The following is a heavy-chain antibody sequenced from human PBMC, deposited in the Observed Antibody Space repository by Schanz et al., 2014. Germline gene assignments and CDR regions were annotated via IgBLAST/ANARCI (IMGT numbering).Heavy chain of an antibody. V-gene: IGHV1-2*06. D-gene: IGHD5-12*01. CDR2: SNPNSGGT. CDR1: GYTFTDYY. CDR3: AREMLDIVATMDDDAFDI. J-gene: IGHJ3*02. Sequence: QVQLVQSGAEVKKLGASVKVSCKASGYTFTDYYMHWVRQAPGQGLEWMGRSNPNSGGTNNAQKFQGRVTMTRDTSISTAYMEMSRLISDDTAVYYCAREMLDIVATMDDDAFDIWGQGTMVTVSS.